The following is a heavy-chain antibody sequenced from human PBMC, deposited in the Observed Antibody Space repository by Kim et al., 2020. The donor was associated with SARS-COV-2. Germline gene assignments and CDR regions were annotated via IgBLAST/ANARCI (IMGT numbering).Heavy chain of an antibody. CDR1: GGSFSGYY. CDR3: ARGCEYSYELRLTYYFDY. Sequence: SETLSLTCAVYGGSFSGYYWSWIRQPPGKGLEWIGEINHSGSTNYNPSLKSRVTISVDTSKNQFSLKLSSVTAADTAVYYCARGCEYSYELRLTYYFDYWGQGTLVTVSS. D-gene: IGHD5-18*01. V-gene: IGHV4-34*01. CDR2: INHSGST. J-gene: IGHJ4*02.